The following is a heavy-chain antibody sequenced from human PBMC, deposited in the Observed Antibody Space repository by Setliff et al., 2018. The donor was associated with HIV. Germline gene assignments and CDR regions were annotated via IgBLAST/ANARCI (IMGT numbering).Heavy chain of an antibody. D-gene: IGHD3-3*01. J-gene: IGHJ4*02. CDR3: ARDPVETYHSYWTGYQYFDY. V-gene: IGHV4-34*01. CDR1: GESFRGHF. CDR2: IRHSGNT. Sequence: SETLSLTCVVNGESFRGHFWTWIRQIPGKGLQWIGEIRHSGNTNYNPSLKSRLTMSVDTSKSQFSLRLESMTAADTAMYYCARDPVETYHSYWTGYQYFDYWGQGTLVTVSS.